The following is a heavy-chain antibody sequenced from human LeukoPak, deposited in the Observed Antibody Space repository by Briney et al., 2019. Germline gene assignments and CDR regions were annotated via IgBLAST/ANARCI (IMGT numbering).Heavy chain of an antibody. V-gene: IGHV3-7*05. D-gene: IGHD5-12*01. Sequence: GGSLRLSCAASGSAFSSSWMAWVRQAPGKGLEWVANMNPDGSTKNYVDSVRGRFTISRDNAKNSLYLQMNSLRADDTAVYYCARDSGYSAFDYWGQGTLVTVSS. CDR2: MNPDGSTK. CDR3: ARDSGYSAFDY. CDR1: GSAFSSSW. J-gene: IGHJ4*02.